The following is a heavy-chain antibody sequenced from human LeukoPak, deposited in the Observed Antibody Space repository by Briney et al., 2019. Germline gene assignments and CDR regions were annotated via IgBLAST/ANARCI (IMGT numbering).Heavy chain of an antibody. CDR1: GFTFSSYW. Sequence: GGSLRLSCAASGFTFSSYWMSWVRQAPGKGLEWVANIKQDGSEKYYVDSVKGRFTISRDNAKNSLYLQMNSLRAEDTAVYYXXXXXSSSWYNAFDIWGQGTMVTVSS. J-gene: IGHJ3*02. V-gene: IGHV3-7*01. CDR2: IKQDGSEK. D-gene: IGHD6-13*01. CDR3: XXXXSSSWYNAFDI.